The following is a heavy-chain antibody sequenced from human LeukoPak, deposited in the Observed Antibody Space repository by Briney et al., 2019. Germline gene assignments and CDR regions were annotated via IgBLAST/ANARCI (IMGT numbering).Heavy chain of an antibody. CDR3: ARSRAIGSGWPGNY. CDR2: INAGNGNT. CDR1: GYTFTSYA. D-gene: IGHD6-19*01. V-gene: IGHV1-3*01. Sequence: ASVKVSCKASGYTFTSYAMHWVRQAPGQRLKWMGWINAGNGNTKYSQKFQGRVTITRDTSASTAYMELSSLRSEDTAVYYCARSRAIGSGWPGNYWVQGTLVTVSS. J-gene: IGHJ4*02.